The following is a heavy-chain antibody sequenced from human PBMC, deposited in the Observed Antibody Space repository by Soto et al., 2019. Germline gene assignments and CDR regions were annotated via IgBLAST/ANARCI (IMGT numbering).Heavy chain of an antibody. Sequence: PSETLSLTCTVSGGSISSGDYYWSWIRQPPGKGLEWIGYIYYSGSTYYNPSLKSRVTISVDTSKNQFSLKLSSVTAADTAVYYWARAYYDFWSGYIDYWGQGTLVTVSS. CDR2: IYYSGST. CDR1: GGSISSGDYY. CDR3: ARAYYDFWSGYIDY. V-gene: IGHV4-30-4*01. D-gene: IGHD3-3*01. J-gene: IGHJ4*02.